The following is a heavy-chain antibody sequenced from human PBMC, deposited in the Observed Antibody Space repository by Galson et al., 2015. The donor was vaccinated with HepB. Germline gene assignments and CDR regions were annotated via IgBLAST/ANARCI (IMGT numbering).Heavy chain of an antibody. CDR3: ARDNLRGDGDYPDY. CDR2: ISSSSSYI. CDR1: GFTFSSYS. J-gene: IGHJ4*02. V-gene: IGHV3-21*01. Sequence: SLRLSCAASGFTFSSYSMNWVRQAPGKGLEWVSSISSSSSYIYYADSVKGRFTISRDNAKNSLYLQMNSLRAEDTAVYYCARDNLRGDGDYPDYWGQGTLVTVSS. D-gene: IGHD4-17*01.